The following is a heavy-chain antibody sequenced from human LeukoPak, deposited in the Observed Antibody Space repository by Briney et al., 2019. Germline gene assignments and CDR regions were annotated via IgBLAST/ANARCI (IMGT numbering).Heavy chain of an antibody. CDR1: GGSIISYY. J-gene: IGHJ5*02. D-gene: IGHD4-17*01. V-gene: IGHV4-59*08. CDR3: ARHAATGTTSSLRFDP. Sequence: SETLSLTCTVSGGSIISYYWTWIQQPPGKGLEWIGYIYYSGSTNYNPSLKSRVTISVDTSKNQFSLKLSSVTAADTAVYYCARHAATGTTSSLRFDPWGQGTLVTVSS. CDR2: IYYSGST.